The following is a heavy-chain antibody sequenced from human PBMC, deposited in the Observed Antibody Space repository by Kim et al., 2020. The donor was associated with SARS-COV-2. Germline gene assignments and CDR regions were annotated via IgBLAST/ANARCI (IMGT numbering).Heavy chain of an antibody. CDR3: AAMGSTRLINWFDP. D-gene: IGHD2-2*01. J-gene: IGHJ5*02. CDR2: IYYSGST. Sequence: SETLSLTCTVSGGSISSYYWSWIRQPPGKGLEWIGYIYYSGSTNYNPSLKSRVTISVDTSKNQFSLKLSSVTAADTAVYYCAAMGSTRLINWFDPWGQGT. V-gene: IGHV4-59*01. CDR1: GGSISSYY.